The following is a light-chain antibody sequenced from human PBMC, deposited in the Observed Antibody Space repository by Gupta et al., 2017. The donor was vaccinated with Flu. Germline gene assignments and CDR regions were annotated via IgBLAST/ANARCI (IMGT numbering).Light chain of an antibody. CDR1: QSLLNSNGYDY. CDR3: MQALEGVT. J-gene: IGKJ3*01. Sequence: PVTPGEPAAISCRSSQSLLNSNGYDYVEWYLQKPGQSPQLLIFLGYKRASGVPDRFSGSGSGTDFTLRSRRVEAEDVGVYYCMQALEGVTFGPGTRVDIK. V-gene: IGKV2-28*01. CDR2: LGY.